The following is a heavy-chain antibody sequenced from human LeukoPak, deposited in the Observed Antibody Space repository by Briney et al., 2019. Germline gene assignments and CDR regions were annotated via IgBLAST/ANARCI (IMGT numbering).Heavy chain of an antibody. CDR3: ARQIYGDLYYFDY. CDR2: IYYSGSS. V-gene: IGHV4-30-4*01. Sequence: SETLSLTCTVSGGSISSGDYYRSWIRQPPGKGLEWIGYIYYSGSSYYIPSLKSRVTMSVDTSKNQFSLRLSSVTAEDTAVYYCARQIYGDLYYFDYWGQGTLVTVSS. D-gene: IGHD4-17*01. J-gene: IGHJ4*02. CDR1: GGSISSGDYY.